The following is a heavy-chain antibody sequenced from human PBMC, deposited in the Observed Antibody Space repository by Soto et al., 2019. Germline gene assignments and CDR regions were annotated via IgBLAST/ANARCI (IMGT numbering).Heavy chain of an antibody. V-gene: IGHV4-31*03. CDR3: ARDRRIKAAYSGSYEGAFDI. J-gene: IGHJ3*02. D-gene: IGHD1-26*01. CDR2: IYYSGST. CDR1: GGSISSGGYY. Sequence: QVQLQESGPGLVKPSQTLSLTCTVSGGSISSGGYYWSWIRQHPGKGLEWIGYIYYSGSTYYNPSLKSRVTISVDTSKNRFSLKLSSVTAADTAVYYCARDRRIKAAYSGSYEGAFDIWGQGTMVTVSS.